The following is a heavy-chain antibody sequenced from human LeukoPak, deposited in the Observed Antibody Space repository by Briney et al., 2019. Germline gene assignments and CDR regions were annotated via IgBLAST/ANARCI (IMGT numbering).Heavy chain of an antibody. Sequence: PGGSLRLSCAASGFTFSSYGMHWVRQAPGKGLEWVAVISYDGSNKYYADSVKGRLTISRDNSKNTLYLQMNSLRAEDTAVYYCAKDLVGRSVKNDYWGQGTLVTVSS. CDR3: AKDLVGRSVKNDY. J-gene: IGHJ4*02. D-gene: IGHD3-10*01. V-gene: IGHV3-30*18. CDR2: ISYDGSNK. CDR1: GFTFSSYG.